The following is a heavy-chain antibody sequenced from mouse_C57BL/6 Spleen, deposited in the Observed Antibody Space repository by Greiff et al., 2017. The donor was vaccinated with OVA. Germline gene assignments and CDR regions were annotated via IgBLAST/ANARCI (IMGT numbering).Heavy chain of an antibody. Sequence: QVQLQQPGAELVMPGASVKLSCKASGYTFTSYWMHWVKQRPGQGLEWIGEIDPSDSYPNYNQKFKGKSTLTVDKSSSTAYMQLSSLTSEDSAVYYCARGDEGAYWGQGTLVTVSA. J-gene: IGHJ3*01. CDR1: GYTFTSYW. CDR2: IDPSDSYP. V-gene: IGHV1-69*01. CDR3: ARGDEGAY.